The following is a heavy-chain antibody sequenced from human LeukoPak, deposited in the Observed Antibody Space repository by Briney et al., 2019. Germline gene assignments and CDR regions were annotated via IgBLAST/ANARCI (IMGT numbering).Heavy chain of an antibody. V-gene: IGHV3-23*01. J-gene: IGHJ5*02. CDR3: ATPYYYGSGSKNWFDP. CDR2: ISTTGGTT. CDR1: GFTFSSYG. D-gene: IGHD3-10*01. Sequence: GGSLRLSCAAPGFTFSSYGMSWVRQAPGKGLEWVSAISTTGGTTYYAGSVKGRFTISRDNSKNTLYLQMNSLRAEDTAVYYCATPYYYGSGSKNWFDPWGQGTLVTVSS.